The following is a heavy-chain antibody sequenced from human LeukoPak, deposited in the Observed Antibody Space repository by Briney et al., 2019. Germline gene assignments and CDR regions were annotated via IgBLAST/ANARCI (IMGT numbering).Heavy chain of an antibody. CDR1: GFTFSSYS. V-gene: IGHV3-48*01. D-gene: IGHD3-3*01. J-gene: IGHJ6*03. CDR2: ISSSSSTI. CDR3: ARAPRDLRFGVVFYYYMDV. Sequence: GGSLRLSCAASGFTFSSYSMNWVRQAPGKGLEWVSYISSSSSTIYYADSVKGRFTISRDNAKNSLYLQMNSLRAEDTAVYYCARAPRDLRFGVVFYYYMDVWGKGTTVTVSS.